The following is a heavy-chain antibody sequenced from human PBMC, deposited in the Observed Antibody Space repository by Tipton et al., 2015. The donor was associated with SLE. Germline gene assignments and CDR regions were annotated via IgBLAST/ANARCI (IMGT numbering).Heavy chain of an antibody. CDR3: ASQRATIGPEYFQH. V-gene: IGHV4-39*07. CDR2: IHYSGST. D-gene: IGHD5-12*01. J-gene: IGHJ1*01. Sequence: LRLSCTVSGGSISSKNYYWGWIRQPPGKGLEWIGSIHYSGSTYDNPSFKSRVTISVDTSKNQFSLKLSSVTAADTAVYYCASQRATIGPEYFQHWGQGTLVTVSS. CDR1: GGSISSKNYY.